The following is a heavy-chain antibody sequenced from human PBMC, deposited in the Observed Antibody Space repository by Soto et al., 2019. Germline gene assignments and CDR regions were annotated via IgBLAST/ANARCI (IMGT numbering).Heavy chain of an antibody. CDR1: GGSFSGYY. V-gene: IGHV4-34*01. CDR2: INQSGST. CDR3: ASHSSAAEFDY. D-gene: IGHD6-19*01. J-gene: IGHJ4*02. Sequence: SETLSLTCDVEGGSFSGYYWSWIRQPPGKGLEWIGEINQSGSTNYNPSLKSRVTISIDTSKNTLYLQMNSLRAEDTAVYYCASHSSAAEFDYWGQGTLVTVSS.